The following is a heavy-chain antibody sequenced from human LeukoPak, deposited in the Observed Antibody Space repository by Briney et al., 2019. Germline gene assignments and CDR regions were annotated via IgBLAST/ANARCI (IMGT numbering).Heavy chain of an antibody. Sequence: ASVKVSCKASGYTFASYGISWVRQAPGQGLEWMGWISVDIGNTNYAQSLQGRVSMTRGISTTIVYMELTSLRSDDTAVYYCARDRLGYCGGGSCLLFDYWGQGTLVTVSS. J-gene: IGHJ4*02. CDR2: ISVDIGNT. CDR1: GYTFASYG. D-gene: IGHD2-15*01. CDR3: ARDRLGYCGGGSCLLFDY. V-gene: IGHV1-18*01.